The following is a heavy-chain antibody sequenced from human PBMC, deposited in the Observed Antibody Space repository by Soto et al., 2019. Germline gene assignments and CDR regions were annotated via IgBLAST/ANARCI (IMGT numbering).Heavy chain of an antibody. CDR2: INHSGRT. CDR1: GGSFSGYY. Sequence: PSETLSLTCAVYGGSFSGYYWTWIRQPPGTGLEWIGEINHSGRTNYNPSLKRRVTITVDTSKNQYSLKLTSVTAADTAVYYCARRYGRNFDYWGQGTLVTVSS. D-gene: IGHD1-20*01. V-gene: IGHV4-34*01. CDR3: ARRYGRNFDY. J-gene: IGHJ4*02.